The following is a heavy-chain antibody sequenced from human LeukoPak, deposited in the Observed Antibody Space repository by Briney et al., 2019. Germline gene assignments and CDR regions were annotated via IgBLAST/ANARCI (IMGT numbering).Heavy chain of an antibody. D-gene: IGHD1-26*01. V-gene: IGHV1-2*02. Sequence: ASVKVSCKASGYTFTGYYMHWVRQAPGQGLEWMGWINPKSGGTNYAQKFQGRVTMTRDTSISTAYMEVSRLRSDDTAVYYCARDLSYYTSSYCDYWGHGTPVTVSS. CDR1: GYTFTGYY. J-gene: IGHJ4*01. CDR2: INPKSGGT. CDR3: ARDLSYYTSSYCDY.